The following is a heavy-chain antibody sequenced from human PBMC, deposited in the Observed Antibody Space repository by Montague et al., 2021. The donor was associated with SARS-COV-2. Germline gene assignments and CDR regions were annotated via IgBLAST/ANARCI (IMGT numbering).Heavy chain of an antibody. Sequence: SETLSLTCTVSGGSISSSSYYWGWIRQPPGKGLEWIGSIYYSGSTYYNPSLKSRVTISVDTSKNQFSLKLSSVTAADTAVYYCARHVPSYLTLEYAFDIWGQGTMVTVSS. J-gene: IGHJ3*02. D-gene: IGHD3-10*01. CDR2: IYYSGST. CDR3: ARHVPSYLTLEYAFDI. CDR1: GGSISSSSYY. V-gene: IGHV4-39*01.